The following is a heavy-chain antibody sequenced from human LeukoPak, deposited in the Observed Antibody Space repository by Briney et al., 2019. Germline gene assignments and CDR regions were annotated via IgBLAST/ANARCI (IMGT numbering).Heavy chain of an antibody. V-gene: IGHV3-48*01. Sequence: GGSLRLSCAASGFIFSIYNLNSVRQAPGKGLEWVSYISGSSNTIYYAESVKGRFTISRDNDKNSLYLQMNSLRAEDTAVYYCARALASPLVTTRRSYWGQGTLVTVSS. CDR2: ISGSSNTI. CDR1: GFIFSIYN. D-gene: IGHD3-9*01. J-gene: IGHJ4*02. CDR3: ARALASPLVTTRRSY.